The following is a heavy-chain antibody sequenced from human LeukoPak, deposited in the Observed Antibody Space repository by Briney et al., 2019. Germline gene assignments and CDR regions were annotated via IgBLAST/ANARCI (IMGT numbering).Heavy chain of an antibody. CDR1: GYTFTGYY. D-gene: IGHD3-22*01. J-gene: IGHJ6*02. V-gene: IGHV1-2*02. CDR3: ARASPYVYYDSSGPIYYYGMDV. CDR2: INPNSGGT. Sequence: GASVKVSCKASGYTFTGYYMHWVRQAPGQGLEWMGWINPNSGGTNYAQKFQGRVTMTRDTSISTAYMELSRLRSDDTAVYYCARASPYVYYDSSGPIYYYGMDVWGQGTTVTVSS.